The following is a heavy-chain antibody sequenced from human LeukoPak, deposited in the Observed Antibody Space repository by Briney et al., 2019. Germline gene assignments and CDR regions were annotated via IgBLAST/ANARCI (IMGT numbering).Heavy chain of an antibody. J-gene: IGHJ6*03. Sequence: SETLSLTCTVSGGSISSYYWSWIRQPPGKGLEWIGYIYYSGSTNYNPSLKSRVTISVDTSKNQFSLKLSSVTAADTAVYYCARGDYGDYRGYYYYYMDVWGKGTTVTISS. V-gene: IGHV4-59*01. CDR1: GGSISSYY. CDR3: ARGDYGDYRGYYYYYMDV. D-gene: IGHD4-17*01. CDR2: IYYSGST.